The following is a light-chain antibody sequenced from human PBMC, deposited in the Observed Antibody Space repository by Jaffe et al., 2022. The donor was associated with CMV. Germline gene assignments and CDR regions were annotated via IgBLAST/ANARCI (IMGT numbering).Light chain of an antibody. CDR1: QSLVYSDGNIY. Sequence: DVVMTQSPLSLPVTLGQPASISCRSSQSLVYSDGNIYLSWFQQRPGQSPRRLIYKVSNRDSGVPDRFSGSGSGTDFTLKISRVEAEDVGVYYCMQGTHWYTFGQGTKLEIK. CDR2: KVS. J-gene: IGKJ2*01. CDR3: MQGTHWYT. V-gene: IGKV2-30*01.